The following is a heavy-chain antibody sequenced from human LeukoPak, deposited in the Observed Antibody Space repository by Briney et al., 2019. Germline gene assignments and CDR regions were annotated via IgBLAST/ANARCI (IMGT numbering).Heavy chain of an antibody. J-gene: IGHJ4*02. CDR3: ARSQWSDY. V-gene: IGHV3-30*03. D-gene: IGHD2-8*01. CDR1: GFIFSNYG. CDR2: ISYDGSNK. Sequence: RPGGSLRLSCAASGFIFSNYGMHWVRQAPGRGLEWVAVISYDGSNKFYRDSVKGRFTISRDNSKNMLYLQMNSLRAEDTAVYYCARSQWSDYWGQGTLVTVSS.